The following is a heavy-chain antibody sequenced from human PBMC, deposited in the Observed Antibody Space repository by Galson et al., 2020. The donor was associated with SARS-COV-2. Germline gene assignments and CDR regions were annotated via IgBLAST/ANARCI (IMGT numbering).Heavy chain of an antibody. D-gene: IGHD3-22*01. Sequence: SCAASGFTFSSYAMHWVRQAPGKGLEWVAVISNDGNNKYYADSVKGRFTISRDNSKNTLYLQMNSLRAEDTAVYYCAKDLSVNYYDSSGADFWGQGPLVTVSS. J-gene: IGHJ4*02. V-gene: IGHV3-30*04. CDR2: ISNDGNNK. CDR3: AKDLSVNYYDSSGADF. CDR1: GFTFSSYA.